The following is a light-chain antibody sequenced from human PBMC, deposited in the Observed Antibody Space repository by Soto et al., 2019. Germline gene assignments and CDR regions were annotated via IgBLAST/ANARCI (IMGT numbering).Light chain of an antibody. Sequence: EILMTQFPATLSVSPGERATLSCRASQSVSSSLAWYQQKPGQTPRLLIYDAIIRAADVPARFSGSGSGTEFTLTISSLQSEDFAVYYCQQYNKWPWTFGQGTKVDIK. CDR1: QSVSSS. J-gene: IGKJ1*01. V-gene: IGKV3-15*01. CDR2: DAI. CDR3: QQYNKWPWT.